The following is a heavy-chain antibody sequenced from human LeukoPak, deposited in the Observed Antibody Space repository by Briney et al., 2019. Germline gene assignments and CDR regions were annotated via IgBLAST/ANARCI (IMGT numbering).Heavy chain of an antibody. V-gene: IGHV1-2*02. Sequence: GASVKVSCKASGYTFTDYYFHWVRQAPGRGLEWMGWIYPNSGGTNYAQKFQGRVTMTRDTSISTAYMELSRLRSDDTAVYYCARESTARANDYWGQGTLVTVSS. CDR3: ARESTARANDY. D-gene: IGHD4/OR15-4a*01. J-gene: IGHJ4*02. CDR2: IYPNSGGT. CDR1: GYTFTDYY.